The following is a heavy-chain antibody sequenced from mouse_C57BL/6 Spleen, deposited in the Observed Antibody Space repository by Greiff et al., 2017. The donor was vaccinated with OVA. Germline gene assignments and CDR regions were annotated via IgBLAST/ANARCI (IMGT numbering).Heavy chain of an antibody. J-gene: IGHJ2*01. CDR2: IDPNSGGT. CDR1: GYTFTSYW. V-gene: IGHV1-72*01. Sequence: VHLQQPGAELVKPGASVKLSCKASGYTFTSYWMHWVKQRPGRGLEWIGRIDPNSGGTKYNEKFKSKATLTVDKPSSTAYMQLSSLTSEDSAVYYCARCELGRLYYFDYWGQGTTLTVSS. CDR3: ARCELGRLYYFDY. D-gene: IGHD4-1*01.